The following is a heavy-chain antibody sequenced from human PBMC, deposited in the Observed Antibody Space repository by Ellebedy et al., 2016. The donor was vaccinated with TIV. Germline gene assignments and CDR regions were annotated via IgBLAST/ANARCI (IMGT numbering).Heavy chain of an antibody. V-gene: IGHV3-48*04. CDR1: GFPFSSYS. Sequence: GESLKISCAASGFPFSSYSMNWVRQAPGKGLARVSYISSSSSTIYYADSVKGRFTISRDNAKNSLYLQMNSLRAEDTAVYYCARGSTGDRIGYWGQGTLVTASS. J-gene: IGHJ4*02. D-gene: IGHD7-27*01. CDR2: ISSSSSTI. CDR3: ARGSTGDRIGY.